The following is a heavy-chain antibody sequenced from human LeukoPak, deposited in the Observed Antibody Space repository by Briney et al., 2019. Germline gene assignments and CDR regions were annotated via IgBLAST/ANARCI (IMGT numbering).Heavy chain of an antibody. D-gene: IGHD1-26*01. V-gene: IGHV3-21*01. CDR3: ARDSGWESPNWLDP. CDR1: GFTFSSYS. CDR2: ISSSSSYI. Sequence: GGSLRLSCAASGFTFSSYSMNWVRQAPGKGLEWVSSISSSSSYIYYADSVKGRFTISRDNAKNSLYLQMNSLRAEDTAVYYCARDSGWESPNWLDPWGQGTLVTVSS. J-gene: IGHJ5*02.